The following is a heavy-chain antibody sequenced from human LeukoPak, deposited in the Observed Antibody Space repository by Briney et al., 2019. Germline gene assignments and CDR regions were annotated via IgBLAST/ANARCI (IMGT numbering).Heavy chain of an antibody. V-gene: IGHV3-11*04. CDR2: ISRSGSTI. CDR3: ATSGYSVNFDY. Sequence: GGSLRLSCAASGFTFSDYYMSGIRQAPGKGLEWVSYISRSGSTIYYADSVKGRFTISRDNAKNSLYLQMNSLRAEDTAVYYCATSGYSVNFDYWGQGTLVTVSS. J-gene: IGHJ4*02. D-gene: IGHD5-18*01. CDR1: GFTFSDYY.